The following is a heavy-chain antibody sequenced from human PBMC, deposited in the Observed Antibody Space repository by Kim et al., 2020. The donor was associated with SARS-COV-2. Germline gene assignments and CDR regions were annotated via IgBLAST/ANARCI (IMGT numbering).Heavy chain of an antibody. D-gene: IGHD4-17*01. CDR2: IYYSGST. V-gene: IGHV4-39*01. J-gene: IGHJ4*02. CDR3: ARRMIKVTKALARDY. CDR1: GGSISSSSYY. Sequence: SETLSLTCTVSGGSISSSSYYWGWIRQPPGKGLEWIGSIYYSGSTYYNPSLKSRVTISVDTSKNQFSLKLSSVTAADTAVYYCARRMIKVTKALARDYWGQGTLVTVSS.